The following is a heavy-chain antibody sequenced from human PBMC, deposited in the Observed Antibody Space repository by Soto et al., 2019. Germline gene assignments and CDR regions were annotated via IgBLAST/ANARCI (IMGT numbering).Heavy chain of an antibody. CDR3: ARDRSGYCGGDCSSDYYYYYGMDV. CDR2: ISYDGSNK. Sequence: GGSLRLSCAASGFTFSSYSMHWVRQAPGKGLEWVAVISYDGSNKYYADSVKGRFTISRDNSKNTLYLQMNSLRAEDTAVYYCARDRSGYCGGDCSSDYYYYYGMDVWGQGTTVIVSS. CDR1: GFTFSSYS. D-gene: IGHD2-21*02. V-gene: IGHV3-30-3*01. J-gene: IGHJ6*02.